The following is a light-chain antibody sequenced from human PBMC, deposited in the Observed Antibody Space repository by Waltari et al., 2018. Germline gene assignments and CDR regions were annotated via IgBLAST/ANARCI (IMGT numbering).Light chain of an antibody. Sequence: QSVLTQPPSASGTPGQRVAISCSGTRSNIGSNSVHWYQQLPGMAPKLLTHSNNLRPSGVPDRFSGSKSGTSASLAISGLQSEDEAHYYCAAWDASLNGWVFGGGTKLTVL. V-gene: IGLV1-44*01. J-gene: IGLJ3*02. CDR2: SNN. CDR1: RSNIGSNS. CDR3: AAWDASLNGWV.